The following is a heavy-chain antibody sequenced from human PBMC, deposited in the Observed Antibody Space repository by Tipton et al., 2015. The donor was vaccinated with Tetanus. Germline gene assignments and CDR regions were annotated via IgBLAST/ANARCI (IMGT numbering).Heavy chain of an antibody. CDR1: GFTFSRYA. D-gene: IGHD5-18*01. J-gene: IGHJ4*02. CDR3: ARDVNVDTTLVTPRVGTPWEQGGGRFFGSFDC. CDR2: ISGSGGNT. Sequence: TASGFTFSRYAMSWARQSPGKGLEWVSGISGSGGNTYYTDSVKGRFTISRDNSKNTLYLQMNSVRAEDTAKYYCARDVNVDTTLVTPRVGTPWEQGGGRFFGSFDCWGQGILVTVSS. V-gene: IGHV3-23*01.